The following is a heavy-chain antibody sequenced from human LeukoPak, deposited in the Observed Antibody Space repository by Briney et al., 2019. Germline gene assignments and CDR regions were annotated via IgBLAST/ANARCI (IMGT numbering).Heavy chain of an antibody. J-gene: IGHJ6*03. CDR2: IIPIFGTA. Sequence: ASVKVSCKTSGGTFSSYTVSWVRQAPGQGLEWMGRIIPIFGTANYAQKFQGRVTITTDESTSTAYMELSSLRSEDTAVYYCARVISRFFMDVWGKGTTVTVSS. CDR1: GGTFSSYT. D-gene: IGHD2-2*01. CDR3: ARVISRFFMDV. V-gene: IGHV1-69*05.